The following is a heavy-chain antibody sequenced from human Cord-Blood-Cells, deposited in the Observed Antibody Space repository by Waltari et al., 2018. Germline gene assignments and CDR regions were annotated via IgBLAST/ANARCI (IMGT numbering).Heavy chain of an antibody. CDR2: IYYSGST. Sequence: QLQLQESGPGLVKPSETLSLPCTVSGGSISSSSYYWGWIRQPPGKGLEWIGSIYYSGSTYYNPSLKSRVTISVDTSKNQFSLKLSSVTAADTAVYYCARPATGEGIWYFDLWGRGTLVTVSS. D-gene: IGHD7-27*01. V-gene: IGHV4-39*01. CDR3: ARPATGEGIWYFDL. CDR1: GGSISSSSYY. J-gene: IGHJ2*01.